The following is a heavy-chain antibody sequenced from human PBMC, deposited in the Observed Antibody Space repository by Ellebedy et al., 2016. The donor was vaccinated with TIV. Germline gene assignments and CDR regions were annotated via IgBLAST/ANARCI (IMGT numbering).Heavy chain of an antibody. V-gene: IGHV4-39*01. CDR3: ARRDAAPCPVDGVCSREGALDP. CDR2: INFSGDT. Sequence: MPSETLSLTCTVSGDSIRSSSSYWGWIRQPPGKGLEWIGSINFSGDTHYNPSLQSRVTLSVDTSKNQFSLRPSSVTAADSALYYCARRDAAPCPVDGVCSREGALDPWGQGTLITVSS. D-gene: IGHD2-8*01. J-gene: IGHJ5*02. CDR1: GDSIRSSSSY.